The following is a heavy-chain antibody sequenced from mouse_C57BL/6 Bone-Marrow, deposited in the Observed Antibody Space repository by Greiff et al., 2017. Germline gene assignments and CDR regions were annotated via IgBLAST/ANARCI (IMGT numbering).Heavy chain of an antibody. Sequence: EVQLQESGGGLVQPGESLKLSCESNEYEFPSHAMSWVRKTPEKRLELVAAINSDGGSTYYPDNMEGRFIISRDNTKKTLYRQMSSEGSEDTALYYCARDGTGGYWGQGTTLTVSS. CDR1: EYEFPSHA. CDR2: INSDGGST. J-gene: IGHJ2*01. D-gene: IGHD3-3*01. CDR3: ARDGTGGY. V-gene: IGHV5-2*01.